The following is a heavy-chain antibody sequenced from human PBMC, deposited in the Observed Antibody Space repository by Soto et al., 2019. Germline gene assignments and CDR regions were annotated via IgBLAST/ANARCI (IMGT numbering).Heavy chain of an antibody. V-gene: IGHV4-31*03. CDR1: GASISSGGYY. J-gene: IGHJ6*02. Sequence: NPSETLSLTCTVSGASISSGGYYSWIRQHPGKDLEWIGYIYYSGTTYYNPSLKSRVSISIDTSNNQFSLKLSSVTAADTAVYYCARDWRHNWDAGGYYYCAMDVWGQGTTVTVSS. CDR2: IYYSGTT. CDR3: ARDWRHNWDAGGYYYCAMDV. D-gene: IGHD1-1*01.